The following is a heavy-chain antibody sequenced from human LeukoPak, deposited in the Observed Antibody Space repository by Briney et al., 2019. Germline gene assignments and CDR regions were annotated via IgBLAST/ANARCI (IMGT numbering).Heavy chain of an antibody. CDR1: GFTFSSYW. CDR2: IKQDGSEK. D-gene: IGHD3-10*01. V-gene: IGHV3-7*01. Sequence: GGSLRLSCAASGFTFSSYWMSWVRQAPGKGLEWVANIKQDGSEKYYVDSVKGRFTISRDNAKNSLYLQMNSLRAEDTAVYYCAKRSRRLTIVRGVPREDVWGQGTTVTVSS. CDR3: AKRSRRLTIVRGVPREDV. J-gene: IGHJ6*02.